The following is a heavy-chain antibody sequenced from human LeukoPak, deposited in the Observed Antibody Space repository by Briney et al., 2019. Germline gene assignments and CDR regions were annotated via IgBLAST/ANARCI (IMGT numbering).Heavy chain of an antibody. J-gene: IGHJ4*02. CDR1: GFTFSSYA. CDR3: TRDFSYASDR. Sequence: GGSLRLSCAASGFTFSSYAMHWVRQAPGKGLVWVSRINGDGSSTTYADSMKGRFTISRDNAKNTLYLQMNSLRAEDTAVYYCTRDFSYASDRWGQGTLVTVSS. D-gene: IGHD3-10*01. CDR2: INGDGSST. V-gene: IGHV3-74*01.